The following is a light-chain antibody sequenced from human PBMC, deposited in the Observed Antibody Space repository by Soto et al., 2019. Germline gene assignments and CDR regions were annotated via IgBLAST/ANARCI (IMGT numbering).Light chain of an antibody. CDR1: QSFSSY. CDR3: QQRSNWRDT. J-gene: IGKJ2*01. V-gene: IGKV3-11*01. CDR2: DAS. Sequence: EIVLTQSPATLSLSPGERATLSCRASQSFSSYLAWYQQKPGQAPRLLIYDASNKATGVPARFSGSGSGTDFTLTISSREPEDFSVYYCQQRSNWRDTFGQGTKLEIK.